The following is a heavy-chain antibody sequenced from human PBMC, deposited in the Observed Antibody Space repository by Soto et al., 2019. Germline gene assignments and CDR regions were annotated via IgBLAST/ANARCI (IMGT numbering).Heavy chain of an antibody. V-gene: IGHV4-59*11. CDR3: ARTGVDFYFDF. D-gene: IGHD3-10*01. CDR1: GGSISGHY. Sequence: QVRLQESGPGLVKPSETLSLTCVVSGGSISGHYWSWIRQPPGKGLEWIGYVYYSGSTNYNPSLKSRATMSVDTPKNQFSLKVSWVTAADTAVYYCARTGVDFYFDFWGQGTLVTVSS. J-gene: IGHJ4*01. CDR2: VYYSGST.